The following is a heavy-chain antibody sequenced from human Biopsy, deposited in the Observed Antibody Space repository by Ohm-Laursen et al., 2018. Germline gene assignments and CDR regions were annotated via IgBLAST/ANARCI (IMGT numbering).Heavy chain of an antibody. CDR1: GFTFSSYA. D-gene: IGHD4-17*01. CDR2: ISGNSDII. V-gene: IGHV3-23*01. CDR3: ALAAAQTVTHFDY. J-gene: IGHJ4*02. Sequence: SLRLSCAASGFTFSSYAMTWFRESPGTGLKLVSTISGNSDIIYDTDSVKGRFTISRDNSKNTLYLQMNSLRTDDTAVYYCALAAAQTVTHFDYWGQGTLVTVSS.